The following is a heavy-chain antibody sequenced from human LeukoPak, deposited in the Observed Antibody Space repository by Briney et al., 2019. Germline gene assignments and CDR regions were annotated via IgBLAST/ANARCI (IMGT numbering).Heavy chain of an antibody. J-gene: IGHJ4*02. V-gene: IGHV4-4*07. D-gene: IGHD6-19*01. Sequence: PSETLSLTCTVSGGSISNYYWSWIRQPAGKGLEWIGRIYTSGSTNYNPSLKSRVTMSVDTSKNQFSLKLSPVTAADTAVYYCARDRSSGWQTLDYWGQGTLVTVSS. CDR3: ARDRSSGWQTLDY. CDR2: IYTSGST. CDR1: GGSISNYY.